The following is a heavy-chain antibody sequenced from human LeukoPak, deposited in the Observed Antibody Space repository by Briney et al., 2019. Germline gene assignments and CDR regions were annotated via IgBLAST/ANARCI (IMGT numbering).Heavy chain of an antibody. CDR3: ARDFVRFASTGHYYYGMDV. Sequence: PSETLSLTCTVSGGSISSGEYYWSWIRQPPGKGLEWIGYIYYSGSTYYNPSLKSRVTISVDTSKNQFSLKLSSVTAADTAVYYCARDFVRFASTGHYYYGMDVWGKGTTVTVSS. D-gene: IGHD5/OR15-5a*01. V-gene: IGHV4-30-4*01. CDR2: IYYSGST. J-gene: IGHJ6*04. CDR1: GGSISSGEYY.